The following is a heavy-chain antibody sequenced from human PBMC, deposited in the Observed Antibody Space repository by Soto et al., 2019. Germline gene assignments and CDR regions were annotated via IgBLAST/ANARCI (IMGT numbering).Heavy chain of an antibody. J-gene: IGHJ5*02. V-gene: IGHV3-48*01. CDR2: ITGSSSTT. Sequence: PGGSLRLSCAAPGFTFSSYSMNWVRQAPGKGLEWVSYITGSSSTTYYADSVQGRFTISRDNAKNSLYLQMNSLRAEDTAVYYCARDPPTPPSLEYEASHHNWFDPWGQGTLVTVSS. CDR3: ARDPPTPPSLEYEASHHNWFDP. CDR1: GFTFSSYS. D-gene: IGHD3-10*01.